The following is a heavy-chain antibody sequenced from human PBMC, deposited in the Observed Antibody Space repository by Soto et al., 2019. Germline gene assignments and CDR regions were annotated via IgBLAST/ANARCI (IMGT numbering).Heavy chain of an antibody. CDR2: IYYSGST. D-gene: IGHD6-6*01. Sequence: SETLSLTCTVSGGSISSSSYYWGWIRQPPGKGLEWIGSIYYSGSTYYNPSLKSRVTISVDTSKNQFSLKLSSVTASDTAMYYCARHELARDGMDVWGQGTTVTVSS. CDR1: GGSISSSSYY. CDR3: ARHELARDGMDV. J-gene: IGHJ6*02. V-gene: IGHV4-39*01.